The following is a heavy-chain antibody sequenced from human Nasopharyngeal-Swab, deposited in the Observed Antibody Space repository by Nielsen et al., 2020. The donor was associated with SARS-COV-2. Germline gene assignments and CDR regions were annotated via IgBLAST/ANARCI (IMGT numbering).Heavy chain of an antibody. Sequence: SVKVSCKGSGYTFTFDVFTWVRQAPGQGLEWIGWISTYSGKTKNAQKFQDRVTLTTDTSSNTAYMELRSLKSDDAAVYYCAIASFDYWGQGTLVTVSS. V-gene: IGHV1-18*01. J-gene: IGHJ4*02. CDR2: ISTYSGKT. CDR3: AIASFDY. CDR1: GYTFTFDV.